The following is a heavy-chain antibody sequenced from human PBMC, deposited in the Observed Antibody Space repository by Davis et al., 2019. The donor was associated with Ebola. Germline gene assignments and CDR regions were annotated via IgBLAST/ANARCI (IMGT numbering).Heavy chain of an antibody. V-gene: IGHV3-15*01. CDR3: TTALTNYDLLYGMDV. CDR1: GFTFSNAW. J-gene: IGHJ6*04. D-gene: IGHD3-3*01. Sequence: GGSLRLSCAASGFTFSNAWMSWVRQAPGKGLEWVGRIKSKTDGGTTDYAASVKGRFTISRDDSKNTLYLQMNSLKTEDTAVYYCTTALTNYDLLYGMDVWGKGTTVTVSS. CDR2: IKSKTDGGTT.